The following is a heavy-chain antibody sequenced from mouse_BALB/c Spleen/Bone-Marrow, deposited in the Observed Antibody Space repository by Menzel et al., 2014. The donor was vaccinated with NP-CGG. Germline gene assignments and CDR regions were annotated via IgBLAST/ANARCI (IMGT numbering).Heavy chain of an antibody. CDR1: GFTFTDYY. CDR2: IRNKANGYTT. J-gene: IGHJ1*01. D-gene: IGHD3-3*01. CDR3: ARDVGRLFFDV. Sequence: EVKLMESGGGLVQPGGSLRLSCATSGFTFTDYYMNWVRQPPGMALEWLGFIRNKANGYTTDYSTSVKGRFTISRDNSQNILNLQMNTLRAEDSATYYCARDVGRLFFDVWGAGTTVTVSS. V-gene: IGHV7-3*02.